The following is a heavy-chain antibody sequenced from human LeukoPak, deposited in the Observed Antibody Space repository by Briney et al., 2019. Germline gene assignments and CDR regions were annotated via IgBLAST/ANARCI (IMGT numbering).Heavy chain of an antibody. Sequence: QPGGFLRLSCAASGFTFSSYWMHWVRQAPGKGLVWVSRINSDGSSTSYADSVKGRFTISRDNAKNTLYLQMNSLRAEDTAVYYCARGGSSGWYGFDYWGQGTLVTVYS. CDR2: INSDGSST. CDR1: GFTFSSYW. V-gene: IGHV3-74*01. CDR3: ARGGSSGWYGFDY. J-gene: IGHJ4*02. D-gene: IGHD6-19*01.